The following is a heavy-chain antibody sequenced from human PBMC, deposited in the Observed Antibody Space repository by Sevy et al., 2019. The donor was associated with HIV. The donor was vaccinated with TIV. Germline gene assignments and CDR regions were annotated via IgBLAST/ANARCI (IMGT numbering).Heavy chain of an antibody. Sequence: GGSLRLSCAASGFTFSSYSMNWVRQAPGKGLEWVSSISSSSSYIYYADSVKGRITISRDNAKNSLYLQMNSLRAEDTAVYYCARDFYDSSGYYDYWGQGTLVTVSS. J-gene: IGHJ4*02. D-gene: IGHD3-22*01. CDR2: ISSSSSYI. CDR1: GFTFSSYS. CDR3: ARDFYDSSGYYDY. V-gene: IGHV3-21*01.